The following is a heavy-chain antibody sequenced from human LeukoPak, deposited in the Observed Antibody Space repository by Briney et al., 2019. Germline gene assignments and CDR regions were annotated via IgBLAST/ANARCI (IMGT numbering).Heavy chain of an antibody. V-gene: IGHV4-34*01. CDR3: ARGAWATRLGS. D-gene: IGHD2-15*01. CDR1: GESLNSYY. CDR2: IYESGST. J-gene: IGHJ4*02. Sequence: PSETLSLTCAVYGESLNSYYWSWIRQPPGKGLDWIGEIYESGSTEYNPSLKSRVTISMVPSKQQFSLSLTSVTAADTAVYYCARGAWATRLGSWGLGTQSSCPQ.